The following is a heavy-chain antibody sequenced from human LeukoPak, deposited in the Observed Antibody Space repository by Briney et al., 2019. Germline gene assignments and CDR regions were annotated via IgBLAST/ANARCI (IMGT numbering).Heavy chain of an antibody. D-gene: IGHD2-21*02. Sequence: PGRSLRLSCAASGFTFSSYGMHWVRRAPGKGLEWVAVISYDGSNKYYADSVKGRFTISRDNSKNTLYLQMNSLRAEDTAVYYCAKGGDDSSNYYFDYWGQGTLVTVSS. J-gene: IGHJ4*02. V-gene: IGHV3-30*18. CDR1: GFTFSSYG. CDR2: ISYDGSNK. CDR3: AKGGDDSSNYYFDY.